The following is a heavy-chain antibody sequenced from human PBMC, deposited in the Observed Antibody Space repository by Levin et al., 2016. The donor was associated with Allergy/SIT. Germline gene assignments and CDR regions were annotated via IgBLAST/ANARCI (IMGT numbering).Heavy chain of an antibody. CDR3: VKDLDLDYDSSGYYSFDY. D-gene: IGHD3-22*01. Sequence: GESLKISCSASGFTFSSYAMHWVRQAPGKGLEYVSAISSNGGSTYYADSVKGRFTISRDNSKNTLYLQMSSLRAEDTAVYYCVKDLDLDYDSSGYYSFDYWGQGTLVTVSS. V-gene: IGHV3-64D*06. CDR1: GFTFSSYA. CDR2: ISSNGGST. J-gene: IGHJ4*02.